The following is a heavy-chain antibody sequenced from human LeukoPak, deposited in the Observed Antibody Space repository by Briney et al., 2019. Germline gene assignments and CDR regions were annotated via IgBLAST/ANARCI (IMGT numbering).Heavy chain of an antibody. V-gene: IGHV4-34*01. CDR3: ARGLRFLDKGEDLAQGGTYYFDY. J-gene: IGHJ4*02. Sequence: SETLSLTSAVYGGSFSGYYWSWIRQPPGKGLEWSGEINHSGSTNYNPSLKSRVTISVDTSTNQSSLKLSSVTAAVTAVYYGARGLRFLDKGEDLAQGGTYYFDYWGQGTLVTVSS. CDR1: GGSFSGYY. CDR2: INHSGST. D-gene: IGHD3-3*01.